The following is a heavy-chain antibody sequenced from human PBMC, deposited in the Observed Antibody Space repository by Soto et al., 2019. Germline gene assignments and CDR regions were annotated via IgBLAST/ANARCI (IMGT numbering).Heavy chain of an antibody. CDR3: ARDLGGPDY. CDR1: GFSLSPYW. J-gene: IGHJ4*02. D-gene: IGHD3-16*01. CDR2: LSSDGFGA. V-gene: IGHV3-74*03. Sequence: LRLSCAASGFSLSPYWMHWVRQVPGRGLEWVARLSSDGFGAAYADSVKGRFFISRDIARNTLSLQMNSLRADDTAVYYCARDLGGPDYWGRGTSVTSPQ.